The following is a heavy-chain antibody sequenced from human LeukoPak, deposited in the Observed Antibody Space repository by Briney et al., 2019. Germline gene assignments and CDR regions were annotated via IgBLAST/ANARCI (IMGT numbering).Heavy chain of an antibody. CDR2: IYHSGST. V-gene: IGHV4-4*02. J-gene: IGHJ4*02. CDR3: ARRWEVSLYFDY. CDR1: GGSISSSHW. Sequence: SGTLSLTCAVSGGSISSSHWWSWVRQPPGKGLEWIGEIYHSGSTHYNPSLRSPVTISVDKSKNQFSLKLNSVTAADTAVYYCARRWEVSLYFDYWGQGTLVTVSS. D-gene: IGHD1-26*01.